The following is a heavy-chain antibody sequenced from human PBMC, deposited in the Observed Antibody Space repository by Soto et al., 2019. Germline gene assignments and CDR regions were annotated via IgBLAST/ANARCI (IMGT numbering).Heavy chain of an antibody. D-gene: IGHD3-22*01. CDR1: GFTFSSYA. Sequence: GGSLRLSCAASGFTFSSYAMSWVRQAPGKGMEWVSAISGSGGSTYYADSVKGRFTISRDNSKNTLYLQMNSLRAEDTAVYYCAKTCQYYYDSSGYYYEPYYFDYWGQGTLVTVSS. CDR2: ISGSGGST. CDR3: AKTCQYYYDSSGYYYEPYYFDY. V-gene: IGHV3-23*01. J-gene: IGHJ4*02.